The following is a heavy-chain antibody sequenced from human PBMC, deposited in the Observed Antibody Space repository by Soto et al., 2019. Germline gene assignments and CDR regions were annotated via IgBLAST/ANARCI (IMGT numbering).Heavy chain of an antibody. CDR1: GGTFSSYA. Sequence: QVQLVQSGAEVKKPGSSVKVSCKASGGTFSSYAISWVRQAPGQGLEWMGGIIPIFGTANYAQKFQGRVTITADESTRTAYMELSSLRSEDTAVYYCARTSRPISGWFLYPNDYWGQGTLVTVSS. CDR2: IIPIFGTA. V-gene: IGHV1-69*01. CDR3: ARTSRPISGWFLYPNDY. D-gene: IGHD6-19*01. J-gene: IGHJ4*02.